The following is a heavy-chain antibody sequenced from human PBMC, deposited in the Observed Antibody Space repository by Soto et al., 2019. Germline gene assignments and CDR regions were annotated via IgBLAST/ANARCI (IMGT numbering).Heavy chain of an antibody. CDR3: ARVYGFNPPDY. J-gene: IGHJ4*02. CDR1: GGSISSGGYY. Sequence: SETLSLTCTFSGGSISSGGYYWSWIRQLPGQGLEWIGNIFYSGNTYYNPSLKSRVTISVDTSKNQFSLKLSSVTAADTAVYYCARVYGFNPPDYWGQGTLVTVSS. CDR2: IFYSGNT. D-gene: IGHD3-16*01. V-gene: IGHV4-31*03.